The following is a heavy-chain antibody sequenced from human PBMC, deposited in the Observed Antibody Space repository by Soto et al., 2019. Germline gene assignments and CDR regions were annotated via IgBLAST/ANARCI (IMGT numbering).Heavy chain of an antibody. V-gene: IGHV1-69*01. CDR1: GGIFGSHG. Sequence: QVQLIQSEAEVKKPGSSVRVSYTASGGIFGSHGFSWVRQAPGQRLEWVGGFIPIFRTLTYTEKFQARVRIAADESTNTVYLDLISLTYEDTAVYYCVRDRRIYYSDPHDEFVASDYEVWGQGTMVSVSS. D-gene: IGHD3-22*01. J-gene: IGHJ3*01. CDR2: FIPIFRTL. CDR3: VRDRRIYYSDPHDEFVASDYEV.